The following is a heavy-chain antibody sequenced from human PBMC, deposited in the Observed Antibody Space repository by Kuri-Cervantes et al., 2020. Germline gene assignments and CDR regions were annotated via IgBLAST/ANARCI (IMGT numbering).Heavy chain of an antibody. CDR2: IIPILGIA. Sequence: SVKVSCKASGGTFSSYTISWVRQAPGQGLEWMGRIIPILGIANYAQKFQGRVTITADESTSTAYMELSSLRSEDTAVYYCARDRGLLLLWFGESGNYYGMDVWGQGTTVTVSS. V-gene: IGHV1-69*04. CDR1: GGTFSSYT. J-gene: IGHJ6*02. CDR3: ARDRGLLLLWFGESGNYYGMDV. D-gene: IGHD3-10*01.